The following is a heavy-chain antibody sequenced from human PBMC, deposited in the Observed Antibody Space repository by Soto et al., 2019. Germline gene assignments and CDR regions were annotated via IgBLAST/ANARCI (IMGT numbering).Heavy chain of an antibody. V-gene: IGHV1-18*01. J-gene: IGHJ4*01. Sequence: QIQLVQSGVEVKKPGASVKVSCQASGYTFTNYAISWVRQATGQGLEWMGWISGYNGNTDYAQKVKGRLTMTTDTSKTTAYMKLRSLRSEDTAVYYCARDRGPADYWGHGTLVTVSS. CDR1: GYTFTNYA. D-gene: IGHD5-12*01. CDR3: ARDRGPADY. CDR2: ISGYNGNT.